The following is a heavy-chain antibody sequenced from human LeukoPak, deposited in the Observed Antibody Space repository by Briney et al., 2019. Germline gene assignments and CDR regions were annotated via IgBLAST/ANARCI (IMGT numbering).Heavy chain of an antibody. Sequence: GGSLRLSRAASGFIFNRYAMTWVSQAPGKGLEWLSDISGSGGSTYYADSVKGRFSISRDNSTNTLYLQINSLRAADTAVYFCAKDPTYYYDISGRSTPFDYWGQGTLVTVSS. CDR2: ISGSGGST. V-gene: IGHV3-23*01. J-gene: IGHJ4*02. CDR1: GFIFNRYA. D-gene: IGHD3-22*01. CDR3: AKDPTYYYDISGRSTPFDY.